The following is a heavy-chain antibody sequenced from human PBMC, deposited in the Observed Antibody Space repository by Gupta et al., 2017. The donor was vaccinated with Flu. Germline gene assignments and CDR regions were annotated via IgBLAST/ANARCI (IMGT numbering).Heavy chain of an antibody. CDR3: ARDQGGSGGWEYYFDY. J-gene: IGHJ4*02. CDR2: ISSSSSTI. Sequence: EVQLVESGGGLVQPGGSLRLSCAASGFTFSSYSMNWVRQAPGKGLEWVSYISSSSSTIYYADSVKGRFTISRDNAKNSLYLQMNSLRDEDTAVYYCARDQGGSGGWEYYFDYWGQGTLVTVSS. CDR1: GFTFSSYS. V-gene: IGHV3-48*02. D-gene: IGHD6-19*01.